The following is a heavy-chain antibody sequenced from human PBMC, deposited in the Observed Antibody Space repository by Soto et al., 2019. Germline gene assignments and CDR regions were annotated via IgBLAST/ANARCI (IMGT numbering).Heavy chain of an antibody. J-gene: IGHJ3*02. CDR3: AKDRMRIAAAGDAFDI. D-gene: IGHD6-13*01. CDR2: ISRSGSQT. V-gene: IGHV3-23*01. CDR1: GLMYSSYS. Sequence: GGSLRLSCVASGLMYSSYSMSWFRQAPGKGLEWVAFISRSGSQTNYAASVKGRFTISRDNSKNTLYLQMNSLRAEDTAVYYCAKDRMRIAAAGDAFDIWGQGTMVTVSS.